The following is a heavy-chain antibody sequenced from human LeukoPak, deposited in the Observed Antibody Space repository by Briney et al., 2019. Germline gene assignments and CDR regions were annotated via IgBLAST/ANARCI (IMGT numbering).Heavy chain of an antibody. CDR1: GFTFSSYG. V-gene: IGHV3-30*18. J-gene: IGHJ4*02. CDR2: ISYDGSNI. Sequence: PGGSLRLSCAASGFTFSSYGMHWVRQAPGKGLEWVAVISYDGSNIYYADSVKGRFTISRDNSKNTLYLQMNSLRAEDTAVYYCAKDLVADYCSSTSCHSPFDYWGQGTLVTVSS. CDR3: AKDLVADYCSSTSCHSPFDY. D-gene: IGHD2-2*01.